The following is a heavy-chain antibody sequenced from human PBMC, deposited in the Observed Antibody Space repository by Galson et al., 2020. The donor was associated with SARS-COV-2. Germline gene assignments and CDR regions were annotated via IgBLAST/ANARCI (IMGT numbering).Heavy chain of an antibody. D-gene: IGHD6-6*01. V-gene: IGHV3-64D*06. CDR1: GFTFSSYA. Sequence: TGGSLRLSCTASGFTFSSYAMHWVRQAPGKGPEYVSAISSNGGSTYYADSVKGRFTISRDNSKNTLYLQMSSLRAEDTAVYYCVKDRDPARAARPSGGMDVWGQGTTVTVSS. CDR2: ISSNGGST. J-gene: IGHJ6*02. CDR3: VKDRDPARAARPSGGMDV.